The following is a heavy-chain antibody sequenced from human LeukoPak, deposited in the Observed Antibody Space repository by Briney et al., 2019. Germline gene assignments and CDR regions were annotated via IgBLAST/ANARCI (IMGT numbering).Heavy chain of an antibody. V-gene: IGHV3-23*01. CDR2: ISCSGGST. Sequence: PGGSLRLSCVAGFTFTTYGMTWVRQAPGKGLEWVSAISCSGGSTYYAASVKGRFTISRDNSKNTLYLQMNSLRAEDTAVYYCAKDDEAYYDILTGPMGYFDYWGQGTLVTVSS. CDR1: GFTFTTYG. D-gene: IGHD3-9*01. CDR3: AKDDEAYYDILTGPMGYFDY. J-gene: IGHJ4*02.